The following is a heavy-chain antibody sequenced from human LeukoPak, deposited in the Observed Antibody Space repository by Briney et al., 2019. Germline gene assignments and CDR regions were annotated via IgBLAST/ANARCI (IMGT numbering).Heavy chain of an antibody. Sequence: GGSLRLSCAASGFTFSSYSMNWVRQAPGNGLEWVSSISSSSSYIYYADSVKGRFTISRDNAKNSLDLQMNSLRAEDTAVYYCARGNNYYDSSGLYWGQGTLVTVSS. V-gene: IGHV3-21*01. CDR2: ISSSSSYI. D-gene: IGHD3-22*01. J-gene: IGHJ4*02. CDR3: ARGNNYYDSSGLY. CDR1: GFTFSSYS.